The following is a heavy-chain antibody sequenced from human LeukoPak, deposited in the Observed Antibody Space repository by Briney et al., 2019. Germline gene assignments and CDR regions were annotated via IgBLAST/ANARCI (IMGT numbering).Heavy chain of an antibody. CDR2: IYYSGST. Sequence: SETLSLTCTVSGGSISSYYWSWIRQPPGKGLEWIGYIYYSGSTNYNPSLKSRVTISVDTSKNQFSLKLSSVTAADTAVYYCAGSHSSDWFDPWGQGTLVTVSS. CDR3: AGSHSSDWFDP. CDR1: GGSISSYY. V-gene: IGHV4-59*01. J-gene: IGHJ5*02. D-gene: IGHD6-25*01.